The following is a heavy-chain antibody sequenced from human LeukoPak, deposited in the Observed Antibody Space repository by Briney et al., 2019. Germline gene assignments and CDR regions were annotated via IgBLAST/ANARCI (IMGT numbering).Heavy chain of an antibody. CDR3: ARESISTAANWFDT. CDR1: GGSMTTFY. D-gene: IGHD2-2*01. Sequence: SETLSLTCSVSGGSMTTFYWDWFRKPAGKGLEGIGGIYASGSTNYQSSLKSRVSMSIDTSKKEFSLKLTSVTAADTAIYFCARESISTAANWFDTWGQGTLVTVAP. CDR2: IYASGST. V-gene: IGHV4-4*07. J-gene: IGHJ5*02.